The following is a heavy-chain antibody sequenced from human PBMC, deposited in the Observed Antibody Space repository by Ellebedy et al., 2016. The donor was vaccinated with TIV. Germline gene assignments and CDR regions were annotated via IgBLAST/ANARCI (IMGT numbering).Heavy chain of an antibody. CDR1: GGSVSYSSHY. J-gene: IGHJ6*02. Sequence: SETLSLSXTVSGGSVSYSSHYWGWIRQTPGKGLEWIGSIYYSGSTYYNPSLKSRVTISVDKSKNQFSLKLSSVTAADTAVYYCARHFGDFWSGILNNGMGVWGQGTTVTVSS. CDR3: ARHFGDFWSGILNNGMGV. D-gene: IGHD3-3*01. V-gene: IGHV4-39*01. CDR2: IYYSGST.